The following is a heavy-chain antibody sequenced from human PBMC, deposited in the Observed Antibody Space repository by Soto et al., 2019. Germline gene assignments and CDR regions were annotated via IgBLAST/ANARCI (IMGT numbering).Heavy chain of an antibody. D-gene: IGHD6-19*01. CDR1: GFTFSSYW. V-gene: IGHV3-7*04. CDR3: ARESSGWSPGAFDI. J-gene: IGHJ3*02. Sequence: EVQLVESGGGLVQPGGSLRLSCAASGFTFSSYWMSWVRQAPGKGLEWVANIKEDGSEKYYVDSVKGRFTISRENAKNSLDMQMNSLRAEDTAVYYCARESSGWSPGAFDIWGQGTMVTVSS. CDR2: IKEDGSEK.